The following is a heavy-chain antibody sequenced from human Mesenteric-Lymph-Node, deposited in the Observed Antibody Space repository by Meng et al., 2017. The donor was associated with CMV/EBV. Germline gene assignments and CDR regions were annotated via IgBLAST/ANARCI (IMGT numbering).Heavy chain of an antibody. J-gene: IGHJ5*02. CDR1: GFTFSSYA. V-gene: IGHV3-11*01. CDR2: ISSAGTTI. Sequence: SCAASGFTFSSYAMSWFRQAPGKGLEWVSYISSAGTTIYYADSVKGRFTISRDNAKDSLYLQMISLTAEDTAVYYCARGTWWGWFDPWGQGTLVTVSS. CDR3: ARGTWWGWFDP. D-gene: IGHD2-8*02.